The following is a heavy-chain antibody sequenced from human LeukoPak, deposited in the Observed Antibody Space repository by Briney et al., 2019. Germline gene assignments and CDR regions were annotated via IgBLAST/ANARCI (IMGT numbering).Heavy chain of an antibody. V-gene: IGHV3-43*02. D-gene: IGHD3-22*01. CDR2: ISGDGGST. CDR3: AKVAVHYYDSSGINEGGGY. CDR1: GFSFSSFA. J-gene: IGHJ4*02. Sequence: GGSLRLSCAASGFSFSSFAMTWVRQAPGKGLEWVSLISGDGGSTYYADSVKGRFTISRDNSKNSLYLQMNSLRTEDTALYYCAKVAVHYYDSSGINEGGGYWGQGTLVTVSS.